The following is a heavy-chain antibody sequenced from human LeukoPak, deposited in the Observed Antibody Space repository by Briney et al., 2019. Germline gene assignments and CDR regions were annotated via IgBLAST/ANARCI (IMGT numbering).Heavy chain of an antibody. CDR2: ISGSGDNT. Sequence: PGGSLRLSCAASGFTFSSYAMSWVRQAPGKGLEWVSVISGSGDNTYYAVSVRGRFTISRDNSKNTLCLQMNSLRAEDSAVYYCAKDVPVLASSSSGWSGGMGVWGQGTTVTVSS. CDR3: AKDVPVLASSSSGWSGGMGV. J-gene: IGHJ6*02. D-gene: IGHD6-19*01. CDR1: GFTFSSYA. V-gene: IGHV3-23*01.